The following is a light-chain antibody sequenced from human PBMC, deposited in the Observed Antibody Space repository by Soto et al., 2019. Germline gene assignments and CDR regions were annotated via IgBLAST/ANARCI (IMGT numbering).Light chain of an antibody. CDR1: QSVLYSANNKNC. J-gene: IGKJ1*01. CDR2: WAS. V-gene: IGKV4-1*01. CDR3: QQYYSTPRT. Sequence: DIVMTQSPDSLAVSLGERATINCKSSQSVLYSANNKNCLAWYQQKPGQPPKLLLYWASTRESGVPDRFSGSGSGTDFTLTISSLQAEGVAVYYCQQYYSTPRTFGQGTKVEIK.